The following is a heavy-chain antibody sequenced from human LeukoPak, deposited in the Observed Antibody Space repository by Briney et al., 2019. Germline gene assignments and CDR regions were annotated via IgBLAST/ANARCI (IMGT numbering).Heavy chain of an antibody. Sequence: GGSLRLSCAASGFTFSNYAVSWVRQAPGKGLEWVSTVSGSGSSTYYADSVKGRFTISRDNSKNTLYLQMNSLRVEDTAVYYCAKAFGRFGDFHYWGQGTLVTVSS. J-gene: IGHJ4*02. CDR1: GFTFSNYA. V-gene: IGHV3-23*01. CDR2: VSGSGSST. CDR3: AKAFGRFGDFHY. D-gene: IGHD3-10*01.